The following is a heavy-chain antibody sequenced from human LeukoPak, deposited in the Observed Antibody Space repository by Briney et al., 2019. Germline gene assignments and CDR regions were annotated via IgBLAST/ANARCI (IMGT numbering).Heavy chain of an antibody. V-gene: IGHV3-30*04. CDR2: ISYDGSNK. Sequence: GGSLRLSCAASGFTFSGYAMHWVRQAPGKGLEWVAVISYDGSNKYYADSVKGRFTISRDNSKNTLYLQMNSLRAEDTAVYYCAASRRRALDYWGQGTLVTVSS. J-gene: IGHJ4*02. CDR3: AASRRRALDY. CDR1: GFTFSGYA.